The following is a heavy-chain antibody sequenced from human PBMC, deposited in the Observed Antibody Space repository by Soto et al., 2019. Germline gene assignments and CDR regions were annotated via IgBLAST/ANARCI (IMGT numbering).Heavy chain of an antibody. CDR1: GGTYSSYA. Sequence: SLKVSCNASGGTYSSYAISWVLQAPGQGLEWMGGIIPIFGTANYAQKFQGRVTITADESTSTAYMELSSLRSEDTAVYYCARIDERASVTYEEVYDFWGQGTMVIVSS. J-gene: IGHJ4*02. D-gene: IGHD3-16*01. V-gene: IGHV1-69*13. CDR3: ARIDERASVTYEEVYDF. CDR2: IIPIFGTA.